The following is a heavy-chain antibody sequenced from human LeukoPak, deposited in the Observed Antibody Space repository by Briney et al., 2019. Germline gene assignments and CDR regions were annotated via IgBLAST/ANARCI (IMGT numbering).Heavy chain of an antibody. J-gene: IGHJ5*02. CDR2: IKEDGNEK. D-gene: IGHD3-10*01. V-gene: IGHV3-7*01. Sequence: PGGSLRLSCLVSGFTFSRYWMSWVRQAPGKGLEWVANIKEDGNEKHYVDSVKGRFTISRDNAKNSLYLQMNSLRAEDTAVYYCASLVGYYRGSESNNWLDPWGQGTLVTVSS. CDR1: GFTFSRYW. CDR3: ASLVGYYRGSESNNWLDP.